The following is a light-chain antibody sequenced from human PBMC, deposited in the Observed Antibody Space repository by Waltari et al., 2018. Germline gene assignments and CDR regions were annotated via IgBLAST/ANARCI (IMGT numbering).Light chain of an antibody. CDR3: WLAYTGGIVV. J-gene: IGLJ2*01. CDR2: DSY. CDR1: TGAVTSGHY. Sequence: QAVVNQEPSLTVSPGGTVTLTCGSSTGAVTSGHYPYWLQQKPGQAPRTLIYDSYIKQSLIPGRFSASLVGGKAVLTLSGEQAEDGAKYYCWLAYTGGIVVFGGGTELAVL. V-gene: IGLV7-46*01.